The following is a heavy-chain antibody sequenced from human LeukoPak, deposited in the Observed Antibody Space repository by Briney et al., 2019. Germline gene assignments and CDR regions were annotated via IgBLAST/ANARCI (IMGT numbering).Heavy chain of an antibody. D-gene: IGHD1-26*01. CDR2: ISAYNGNT. CDR3: ARDRTSGSFRSITEDY. CDR1: GYTFTSYG. V-gene: IGHV1-18*01. J-gene: IGHJ4*02. Sequence: ASVKVSCKASGYTFTSYGISWVRQAPGQGLEWMGWISAYNGNTNYAQKLQGRVTMTTDTSTSTAYMELSSLRSEDTAVYYCARDRTSGSFRSITEDYWGQGTLVTVSS.